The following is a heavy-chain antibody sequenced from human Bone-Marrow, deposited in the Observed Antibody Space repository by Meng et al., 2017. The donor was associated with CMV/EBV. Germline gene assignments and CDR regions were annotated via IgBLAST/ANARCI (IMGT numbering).Heavy chain of an antibody. Sequence: ASVKVSCKASGYTFTGYYMHWVRQAPGQGLEWMGWINPKNGDTNLAEKFQGRITLTRVTSISTAYMELRGLRSDDTAVYFCATGWIPDYWGQGTLVTVSS. D-gene: IGHD1-1*01. CDR3: ATGWIPDY. CDR2: INPKNGDT. V-gene: IGHV1-2*02. J-gene: IGHJ4*02. CDR1: GYTFTGYY.